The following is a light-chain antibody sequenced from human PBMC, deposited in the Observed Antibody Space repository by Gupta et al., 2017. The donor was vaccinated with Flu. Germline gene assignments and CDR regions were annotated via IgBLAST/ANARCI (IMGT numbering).Light chain of an antibody. CDR1: SNDVGGYNR. CDR2: DVT. CDR3: SSHAGRVTWV. J-gene: IGLJ1*01. Sequence: QSAPTQPRSVSVSPGQSVTLSCTGTSNDVGGYNRVSWYEQRPGKAPILILYDVTERPSGVPDRVSGSKSGNTASLTISGLQADDEADYYCSSHAGRVTWVFGTGTTVTVL. V-gene: IGLV2-11*01.